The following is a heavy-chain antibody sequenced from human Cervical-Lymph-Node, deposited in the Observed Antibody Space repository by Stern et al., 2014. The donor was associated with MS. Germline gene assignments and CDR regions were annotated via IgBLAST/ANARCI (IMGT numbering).Heavy chain of an antibody. Sequence: VQLVESGGGLVKPGGSLRLSCAASGFTFSSYSMNWVRQAPGKGLEWVSSISRSSSYIYYSASVKGRFTISRDNAKNSLYLQMNSLRAEDTAVYYCARDHTIFGVVNDYWGQGTLVTVSS. V-gene: IGHV3-21*01. CDR1: GFTFSSYS. CDR2: ISRSSSYI. D-gene: IGHD3-3*01. J-gene: IGHJ4*02. CDR3: ARDHTIFGVVNDY.